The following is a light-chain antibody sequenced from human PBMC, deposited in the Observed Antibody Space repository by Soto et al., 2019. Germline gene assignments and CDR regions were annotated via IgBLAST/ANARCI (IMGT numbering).Light chain of an antibody. J-gene: IGKJ1*01. CDR2: AAS. CDR3: QQSYSTPGWT. CDR1: QSISSY. V-gene: IGKV1-39*01. Sequence: DIPMTQSPSSLSASVGDRVTITCRASQSISSYLNWYQQKPGKAPKLLIYAASSLQSGVPSRFSGSGSGTGFTLTISSLQPEDFATYYCQQSYSTPGWTFGQGTKVEIK.